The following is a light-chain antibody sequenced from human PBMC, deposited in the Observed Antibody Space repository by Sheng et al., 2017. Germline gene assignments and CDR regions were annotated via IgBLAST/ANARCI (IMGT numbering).Light chain of an antibody. CDR1: QRVTSN. J-gene: IGKJ3*01. V-gene: IGKV3-11*01. CDR3: QYRGT. Sequence: EGVLTQSPAILSLSPGERATLSCWASQRVTSNVNWYQQKPGQVPRLLIYDASNRATGIPARFSGSGSGTDFTLTISSLEPEDFAVYYCQYRGTFGPGTTVDV. CDR2: DAS.